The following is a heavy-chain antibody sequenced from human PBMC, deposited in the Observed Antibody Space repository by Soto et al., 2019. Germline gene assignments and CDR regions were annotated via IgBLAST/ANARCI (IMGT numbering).Heavy chain of an antibody. CDR2: IYPGDSDT. J-gene: IGHJ4*02. CDR3: ARYPQYYYDSSGYYFYY. V-gene: IGHV5-51*01. CDR1: GYSFTSYW. Sequence: GESLKISCKGSGYSFTSYWIGWVRQMPGKGLEWMGIIYPGDSDTRYSPSFQGQVTISADKSISTAYLQWSSLKASDTAMYYCARYPQYYYDSSGYYFYYWGQGTLVTSPQ. D-gene: IGHD3-22*01.